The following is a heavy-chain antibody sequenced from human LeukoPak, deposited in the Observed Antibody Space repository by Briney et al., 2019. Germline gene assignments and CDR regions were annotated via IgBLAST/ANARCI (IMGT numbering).Heavy chain of an antibody. V-gene: IGHV4-34*01. CDR1: GGSFSGYY. CDR3: ARGGVAFDI. D-gene: IGHD3-16*01. J-gene: IGHJ3*02. CDR2: INHSGST. Sequence: SETLSLTCAVYGGSFSGYYWSWIRQPPGKGLEWIGEINHSGSTNYNPSLKSRVTISVDTSKNQFSLKLSSVTAADTAVYYCARGGVAFDIWGQGTMVTVPS.